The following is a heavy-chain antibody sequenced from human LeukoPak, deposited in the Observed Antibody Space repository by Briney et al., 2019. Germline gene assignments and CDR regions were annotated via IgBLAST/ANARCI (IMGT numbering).Heavy chain of an antibody. CDR2: NSYPVTT. CDR3: ARHGVHQNYDY. V-gene: IGHV4-59*08. J-gene: IGHJ4*02. Sequence: PSDTLSLTCTVSGGSISTYYWSWIRQPAGKGLEWIGYNSYPVTTNYNPSLKSRVTISVDTSKNQFSLMLSSVTAADTAVYFCARHGVHQNYDYWGQGILVTVSS. D-gene: IGHD1-1*01. CDR1: GGSISTYY.